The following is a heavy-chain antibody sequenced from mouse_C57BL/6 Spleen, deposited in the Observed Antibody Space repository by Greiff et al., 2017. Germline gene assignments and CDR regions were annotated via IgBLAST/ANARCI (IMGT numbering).Heavy chain of an antibody. J-gene: IGHJ4*01. CDR3: ARKENYYYGSSPYAMDY. CDR2: ISSGSSTI. Sequence: DVQLVESGGGLVKPGGSLKLSCAASGFTFSDYGMHWVRQAPEKGLEWVAYISSGSSTIYYADTVKGRFTISRDNAKNTLFLQMTSLRSEDTAMYYCARKENYYYGSSPYAMDYWGQGTSVTVSS. CDR1: GFTFSDYG. D-gene: IGHD1-1*01. V-gene: IGHV5-17*01.